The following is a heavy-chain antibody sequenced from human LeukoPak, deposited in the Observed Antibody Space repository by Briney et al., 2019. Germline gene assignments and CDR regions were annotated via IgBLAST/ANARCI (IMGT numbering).Heavy chain of an antibody. Sequence: SQTLSLTCAISGDSVSSNSAAWNWIRQSPSRGLEWLGRAYYRSKWYNDYAVSVKSRITINPDTSKNQFSLQLNSVTPEDTAVYYCARETPSPTGYSSGPVDYWGQGTLVTVSS. CDR3: ARETPSPTGYSSGPVDY. V-gene: IGHV6-1*01. CDR2: AYYRSKWYN. D-gene: IGHD6-19*01. CDR1: GDSVSSNSAA. J-gene: IGHJ4*02.